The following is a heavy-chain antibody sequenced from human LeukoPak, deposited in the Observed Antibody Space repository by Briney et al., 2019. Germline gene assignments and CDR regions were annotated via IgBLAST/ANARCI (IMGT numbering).Heavy chain of an antibody. CDR1: GFTFSSYA. CDR3: ARGVIPPRYYDSSGYYFATFDY. Sequence: GGSLRLSCAASGFTFSSYAMHWVRQAPGKGLEGVAVISYDGSNKYYADSVKGRFTISRDNSKNTLYLQMNSLRAEDTAVYYCARGVIPPRYYDSSGYYFATFDYWGQGTLVTVSS. D-gene: IGHD3-22*01. J-gene: IGHJ4*02. CDR2: ISYDGSNK. V-gene: IGHV3-30-3*01.